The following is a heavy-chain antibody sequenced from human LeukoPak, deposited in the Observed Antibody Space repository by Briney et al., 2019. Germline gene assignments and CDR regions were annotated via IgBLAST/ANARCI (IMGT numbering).Heavy chain of an antibody. CDR2: ISWNSGSI. CDR1: GITFSDYA. V-gene: IGHV3-9*01. CDR3: AKAEVKYYYYGMDV. J-gene: IGHJ6*02. Sequence: GRSLRLSCAASGITFSDYAMHWVRQAPGKGLEWVSGISWNSGSIGYADSVKGRFTISRDNAKNSLYLQMNSLRAEDTALYYCAKAEVKYYYYGMDVWGQGTTVTVSS.